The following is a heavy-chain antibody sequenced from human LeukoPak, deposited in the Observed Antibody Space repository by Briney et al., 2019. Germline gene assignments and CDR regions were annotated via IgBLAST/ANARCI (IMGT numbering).Heavy chain of an antibody. D-gene: IGHD3-10*01. CDR2: IKSKTDGGTT. CDR1: GFTFSNAW. CDR3: TTRGSDSGCPFF. V-gene: IGHV3-15*01. J-gene: IGHJ4*02. Sequence: GGSLRLSCAASGFTFSNAWMVWVRQAPGKGLEWVCRIKSKTDGGTTDYAAPVKGRFTISRDDSKNTLYLEMNSLKTEDTAVYYCTTRGSDSGCPFFWGQGTLVTVSS.